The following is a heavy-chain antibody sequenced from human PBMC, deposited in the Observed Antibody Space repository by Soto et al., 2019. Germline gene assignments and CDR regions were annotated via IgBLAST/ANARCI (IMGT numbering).Heavy chain of an antibody. CDR2: ISGSSGTI. V-gene: IGHV3-48*02. Sequence: EVQLVASGGGLVQPGGSLRLSCAASGFTFSSYRMNWVRQAPGKGLEWVSCISGSSGTIYYRDSVKGRFTISRDNSKHALYLQMSALSDADTAVYYCALATETGGPCRNFDYWVQGTLVTVSS. CDR1: GFTFSSYR. D-gene: IGHD2-8*02. CDR3: ALATETGGPCRNFDY. J-gene: IGHJ4*02.